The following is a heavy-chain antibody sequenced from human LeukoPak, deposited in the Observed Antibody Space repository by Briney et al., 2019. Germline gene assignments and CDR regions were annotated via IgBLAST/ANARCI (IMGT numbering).Heavy chain of an antibody. D-gene: IGHD3-22*01. CDR3: ARDRIRVQLWLGGMDV. J-gene: IGHJ6*02. CDR2: IKEDGSEK. V-gene: IGHV3-7*01. CDR1: GFTFISYW. Sequence: GGSLRLSCAASGFTFISYWTTWVRQAPGKGLEWVANIKEDGSEKFYVDSVKGRFTISRDNANNSVYLQMNNLRAEDTAVYYFARDRIRVQLWLGGMDVWGQGTTVTVSS.